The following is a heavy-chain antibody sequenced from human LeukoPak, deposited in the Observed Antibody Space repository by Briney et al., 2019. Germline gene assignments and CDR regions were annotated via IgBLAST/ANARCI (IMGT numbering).Heavy chain of an antibody. D-gene: IGHD3-16*01. V-gene: IGHV3-23*01. CDR2: ISAGGTRT. Sequence: PGGSLRLSCVASGFTYSPYAMTWVRRPPGKGLEWVSTISAGGTRTYYADSVQGWFTISRDNSRNMLFLQLNSLRPEDAALYYCVKVLRTYLDYWGQGTLVTVSS. J-gene: IGHJ4*02. CDR1: GFTYSPYA. CDR3: VKVLRTYLDY.